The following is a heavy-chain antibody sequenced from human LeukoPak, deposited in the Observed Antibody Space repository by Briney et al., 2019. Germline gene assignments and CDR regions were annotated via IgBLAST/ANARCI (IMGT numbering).Heavy chain of an antibody. CDR2: IYTSGST. CDR3: ARVFDFWSGYPVDAFDI. Sequence: SETLSLTCTVSGGSISSGSYYWSWIRQPAGKGLEWIGRIYTSGSTNYNPSLKSRVTISADTSKNQFSLTLSSVTAADTAVYYCARVFDFWSGYPVDAFDIWGQGTMVTVSS. V-gene: IGHV4-61*02. D-gene: IGHD3-3*01. CDR1: GGSISSGSYY. J-gene: IGHJ3*02.